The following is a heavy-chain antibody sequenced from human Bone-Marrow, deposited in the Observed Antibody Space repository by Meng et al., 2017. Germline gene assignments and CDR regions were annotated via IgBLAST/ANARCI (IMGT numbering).Heavy chain of an antibody. V-gene: IGHV3-21*01. CDR2: ISSSSSYI. Sequence: GESLKISCAASGFTFSSYSMNWVRQAPGKGLEWVSSISSSSSYIYYADSVKGRFTISRDNAKNSLYLQMNSLRAEDTAVYYCARDPELDYYGSGSYYKDGYFQHWGQGTLVTVSS. D-gene: IGHD3-10*01. CDR3: ARDPELDYYGSGSYYKDGYFQH. J-gene: IGHJ1*01. CDR1: GFTFSSYS.